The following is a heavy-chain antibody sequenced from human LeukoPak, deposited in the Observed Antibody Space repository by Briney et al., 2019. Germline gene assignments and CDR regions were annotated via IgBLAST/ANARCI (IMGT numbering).Heavy chain of an antibody. CDR3: SSNMVE. V-gene: IGHV3-23*01. J-gene: IGHJ4*02. CDR1: GFTFSTYA. D-gene: IGHD4/OR15-4a*01. CDR2: ISGSGGNT. Sequence: GGSLRLSCAASGFTFSTYAMSWVRQAPGRGLEWVSSISGSGGNTYYADSVKGRFTISRDNSKNTLYLQMNSLKTEDTAVYYCSSNMVEWGQGSLVTVSS.